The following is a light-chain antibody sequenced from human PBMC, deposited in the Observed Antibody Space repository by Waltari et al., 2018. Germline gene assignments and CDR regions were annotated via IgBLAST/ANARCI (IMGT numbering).Light chain of an antibody. CDR3: QQSYSPRLT. Sequence: DIQMTQSPSSLSASVGDRVTITCRASQSISSYLNWYQQKPGKAPKLLIYAASSLQSGVPSRFSGSGSGTDFTLTISSLQPEDFATYYCQQSYSPRLTFGPGTKVDIK. J-gene: IGKJ3*01. CDR2: AAS. V-gene: IGKV1-39*01. CDR1: QSISSY.